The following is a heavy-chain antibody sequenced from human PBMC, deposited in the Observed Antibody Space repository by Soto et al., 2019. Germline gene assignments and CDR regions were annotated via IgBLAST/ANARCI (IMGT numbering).Heavy chain of an antibody. V-gene: IGHV1-3*01. J-gene: IGHJ4*02. Sequence: ASVKVSCKASGYIFTNYYMHWVRQAPGQRLEWMGWINAGNGNTKYSQKFQGRVTITRDTSASTAYMELSSLRSEDTAVYYCARVSGYYLPDYWGQGTLVTVSS. CDR3: ARVSGYYLPDY. CDR1: GYIFTNYY. D-gene: IGHD5-12*01. CDR2: INAGNGNT.